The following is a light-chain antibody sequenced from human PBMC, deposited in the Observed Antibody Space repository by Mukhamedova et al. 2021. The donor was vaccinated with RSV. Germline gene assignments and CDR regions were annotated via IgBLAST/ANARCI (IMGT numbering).Light chain of an antibody. Sequence: GERATLSCRASQSISSSLAWYQQKPGQAPRLLIYGASTRATGIPARFSGSGSGTEFTLTISSMQSEDLAVYYCQQRSNWPWTFGQG. CDR3: QQRSNWPWT. J-gene: IGKJ1*01. V-gene: IGKV3-15*01. CDR1: QSISSS. CDR2: GAS.